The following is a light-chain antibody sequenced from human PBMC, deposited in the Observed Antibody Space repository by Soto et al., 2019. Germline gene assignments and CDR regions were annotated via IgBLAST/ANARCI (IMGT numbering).Light chain of an antibody. V-gene: IGKV3-15*01. CDR3: QQYGSSPR. Sequence: EIVMTQSPPTLSVSPGERATLSCRASQNVESKLAWYQQRPGQSPRLLIYAASTMATGVPARFSGSGSGTDFTLTISRLEPEDFAVYYCQQYGSSPRFGQGTKVDIK. CDR2: AAS. J-gene: IGKJ1*01. CDR1: QNVESK.